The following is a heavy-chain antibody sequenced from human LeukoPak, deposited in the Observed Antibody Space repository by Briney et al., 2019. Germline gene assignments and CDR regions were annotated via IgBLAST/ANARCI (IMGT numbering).Heavy chain of an antibody. Sequence: GGSLRLSCAASGFTFSSYWMHWVRQAPGKGLVWVSRVDSDGTTTNYADSVKGRLTISRDNAKNTLYLQMNSLRAEDTAVYFCARDVFPYYYASGETGNWFDPWGQGTLVTVSS. J-gene: IGHJ5*02. CDR2: VDSDGTTT. D-gene: IGHD3-10*01. CDR3: ARDVFPYYYASGETGNWFDP. CDR1: GFTFSSYW. V-gene: IGHV3-74*01.